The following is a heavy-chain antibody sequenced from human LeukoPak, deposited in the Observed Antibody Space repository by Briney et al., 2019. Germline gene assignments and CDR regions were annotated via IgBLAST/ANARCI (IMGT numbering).Heavy chain of an antibody. CDR1: GGSFSGYY. CDR2: INHSGST. V-gene: IGHV4-34*01. Sequence: SETLSLTCAVYGGSFSGYYWSWIRQPPGKGLEWIGEINHSGSTNYNPSLKSRVTISVDTSKNQFSLKLSSVTAADTAVYYCARHVRMRVYSSSWFYFDYWGQGTLVTVSS. D-gene: IGHD6-13*01. CDR3: ARHVRMRVYSSSWFYFDY. J-gene: IGHJ4*02.